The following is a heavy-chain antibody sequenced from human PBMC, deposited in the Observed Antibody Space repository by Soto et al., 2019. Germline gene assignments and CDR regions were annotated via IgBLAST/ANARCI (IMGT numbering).Heavy chain of an antibody. CDR2: INHSGST. V-gene: IGHV4-34*01. D-gene: IGHD1-26*01. Sequence: SETLSLTCAVYGGSFSGYYWSWIRQPPGKGLEWIGEINHSGSTNYNPSLKRRVTISVDTSKNQFSLKLSPVTAADTAVYYCARQQRSATKTTYNWFDPWGQGTLVTVSS. J-gene: IGHJ5*02. CDR1: GGSFSGYY. CDR3: ARQQRSATKTTYNWFDP.